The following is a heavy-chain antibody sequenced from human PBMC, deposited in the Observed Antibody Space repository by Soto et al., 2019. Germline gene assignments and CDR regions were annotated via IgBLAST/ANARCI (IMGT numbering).Heavy chain of an antibody. D-gene: IGHD3-3*01. CDR2: IYHSGST. V-gene: IGHV4-4*02. Sequence: QVQLQESGPGLVKPSGTLSLTCAVSGGSISSNNWWSWVRQPPGKGLEWIGEIYHSGSTNYNPSLKSRVTISVDKSMNQFSLKLSSVTAADTAVYYCARAFWSGYYIYFDYWGQGTLVTVSS. CDR3: ARAFWSGYYIYFDY. CDR1: GGSISSNNW. J-gene: IGHJ4*02.